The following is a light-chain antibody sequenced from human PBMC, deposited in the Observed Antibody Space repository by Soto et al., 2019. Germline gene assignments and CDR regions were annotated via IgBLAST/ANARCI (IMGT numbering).Light chain of an antibody. V-gene: IGKV1-5*03. J-gene: IGKJ2*01. CDR2: KAS. CDR3: QQYNRYPYT. CDR1: QSISSW. Sequence: DIQMTQSPSTLSASVGDRVTITCRASQSISSWLAWYQQKPGKAPKLLSYKASSLESGVPSRFSGSGSGTEFTLTISSLQPDDFATYYCQQYNRYPYTFGQGTKLEIK.